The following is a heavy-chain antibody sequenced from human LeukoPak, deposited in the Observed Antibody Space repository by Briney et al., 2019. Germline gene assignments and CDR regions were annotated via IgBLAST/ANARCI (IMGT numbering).Heavy chain of an antibody. Sequence: PGGSLRLSRAASGFTFSNAWMSWVRQAPGMGLEWVGRIKSKTDGGTTDYAAPVKGRFTISRDDSKNTLYLQMNSLKTEDTAVYYCTTDLEATISSSSTPFDYWGQGTLVTVSS. V-gene: IGHV3-15*01. D-gene: IGHD5-12*01. J-gene: IGHJ4*02. CDR3: TTDLEATISSSSTPFDY. CDR2: IKSKTDGGTT. CDR1: GFTFSNAW.